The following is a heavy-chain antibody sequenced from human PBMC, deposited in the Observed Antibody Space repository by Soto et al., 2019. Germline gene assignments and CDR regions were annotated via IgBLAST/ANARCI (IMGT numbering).Heavy chain of an antibody. D-gene: IGHD3-16*02. CDR3: AKHHYDYVWGSYRRYYYGMDV. Sequence: EVQLLESGGGLVQPGGSLRLSCAASGFTFSSYAMSWVRQAPGKGLEWVSAIGGSGGSTYYADSVKGRFTISRVNSKYTLYLQMKSLRAEVSAVYYCAKHHYDYVWGSYRRYYYGMDVWGQGTTVTVSS. J-gene: IGHJ6*02. CDR1: GFTFSSYA. V-gene: IGHV3-23*01. CDR2: IGGSGGST.